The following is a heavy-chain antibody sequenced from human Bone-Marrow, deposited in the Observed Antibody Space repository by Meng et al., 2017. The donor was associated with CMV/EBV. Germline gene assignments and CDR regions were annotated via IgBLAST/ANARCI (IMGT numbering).Heavy chain of an antibody. CDR3: ARDVLGLGNPPLGFDP. CDR2: IIPILGIA. J-gene: IGHJ5*02. V-gene: IGHV1-69*10. Sequence: SVKVSCKASGGTFSSYAISWVRQAPGQGLEWMGGIIPILGIANYAQKFQGRVTITTDTSTSTAYMDLRSLTYDDTAVYYCARDVLGLGNPPLGFDPWGQGTLVTVSS. D-gene: IGHD4-23*01. CDR1: GGTFSSYA.